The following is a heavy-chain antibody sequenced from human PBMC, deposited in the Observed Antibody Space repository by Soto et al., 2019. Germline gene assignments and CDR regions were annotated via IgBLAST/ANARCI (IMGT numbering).Heavy chain of an antibody. CDR3: ARDLYYDFWSGYYSPTAFDI. D-gene: IGHD3-3*01. CDR2: IYYSGST. Sequence: SETLSLTCTVSGGSISSGGYYWSWIRQHPGKGLEWIGYIYYSGSTYYNPSLKSRVTISVDTSKNQFSPKLSSVTAADTAVYYCARDLYYDFWSGYYSPTAFDIWGQGTMVTVSS. J-gene: IGHJ3*02. CDR1: GGSISSGGYY. V-gene: IGHV4-31*03.